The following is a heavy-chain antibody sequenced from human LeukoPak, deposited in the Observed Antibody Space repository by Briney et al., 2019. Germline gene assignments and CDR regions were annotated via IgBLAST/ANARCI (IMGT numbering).Heavy chain of an antibody. CDR3: AKDHDDFPGSGY. Sequence: PGGSLRLSCAASGFTFSSYGMHWVRQAPGKGLEWVAFIRYDGSNKYYADSVKGRFTISRDNSKNTLYLQMNSLRAEETAVYFCAKDHDDFPGSGYWGQGTLVTVSS. D-gene: IGHD3-3*01. CDR2: IRYDGSNK. V-gene: IGHV3-30*02. CDR1: GFTFSSYG. J-gene: IGHJ4*02.